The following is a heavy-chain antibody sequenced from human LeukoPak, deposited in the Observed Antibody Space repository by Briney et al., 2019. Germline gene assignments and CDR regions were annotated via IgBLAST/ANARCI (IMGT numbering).Heavy chain of an antibody. V-gene: IGHV4-4*02. CDR3: ARSGSGDAFDI. CDR1: GGSISDTNY. J-gene: IGHJ3*02. D-gene: IGHD3-10*01. Sequence: SGTLSLTCVVSGGSISDTNYWSWVRQSPGKGLEWIGEIFHTGRTNSNPSLKSRVTISVDRSKNQFSLKLSSVTAADTAVYYCARSGSGDAFDIWGQGTMVTVSS. CDR2: IFHTGRT.